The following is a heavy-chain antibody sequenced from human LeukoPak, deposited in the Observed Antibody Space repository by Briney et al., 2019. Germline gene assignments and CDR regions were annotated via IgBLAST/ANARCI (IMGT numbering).Heavy chain of an antibody. CDR3: ARNLPFDY. Sequence: GRSLRLSCAASGFTFSSYGMHWVRQAPGKGLEWVANIEQDGREKNYVDSVKGRFTISRDNAKNSLYLQMSSLRAEDTAVYYCARNLPFDYWGQGTLVTVSS. J-gene: IGHJ4*02. CDR1: GFTFSSYG. V-gene: IGHV3-7*01. CDR2: IEQDGREK.